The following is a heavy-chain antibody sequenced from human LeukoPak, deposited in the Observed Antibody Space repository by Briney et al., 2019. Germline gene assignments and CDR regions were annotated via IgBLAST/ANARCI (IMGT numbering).Heavy chain of an antibody. V-gene: IGHV3-11*01. J-gene: IGHJ6*02. Sequence: PGGSLRLSCAASGFTFSNYYMSWIRQAPGKGLEWVSYISGSATTMYYADSVKDRFIISRDNAKNSLFLQMNSLRAEDTAVYYCARGDYDKYGMDVWGQGTTVTVSS. CDR2: ISGSATTM. CDR3: ARGDYDKYGMDV. CDR1: GFTFSNYY.